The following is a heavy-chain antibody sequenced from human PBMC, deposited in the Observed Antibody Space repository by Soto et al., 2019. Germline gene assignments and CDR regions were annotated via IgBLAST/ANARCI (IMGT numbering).Heavy chain of an antibody. D-gene: IGHD3-3*01. CDR1: GGSISSGTFS. V-gene: IGHV4-30-2*01. CDR2: IFHTGST. CDR3: ARVKVGDLFRFNWFFDL. Sequence: LSLTCTVSGGSISSGTFSWTWIRQPPGKGLEWIAYIFHTGSTFYNSSLKPRVSISVDRSKNQFSLKLKSVTETDTAVYYCARVKVGDLFRFNWFFDLWGRGTLVTVSS. J-gene: IGHJ2*01.